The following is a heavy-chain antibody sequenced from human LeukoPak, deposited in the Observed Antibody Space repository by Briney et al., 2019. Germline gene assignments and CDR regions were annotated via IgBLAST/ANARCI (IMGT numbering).Heavy chain of an antibody. CDR1: GFTFSTYG. J-gene: IGHJ4*02. V-gene: IGHV3-30*03. CDR2: TSHDGSDK. Sequence: AGGSLRLSCAASGFTFSTYGMHWVRQAPGKGLEWVAMTSHDGSDKYYADSVKGRFTISRDNSKNTLYLQMNSLRAEDTAVYYCATTGESSGYYRRFDCWGQGTLVTVSS. CDR3: ATTGESSGYYRRFDC. D-gene: IGHD3-22*01.